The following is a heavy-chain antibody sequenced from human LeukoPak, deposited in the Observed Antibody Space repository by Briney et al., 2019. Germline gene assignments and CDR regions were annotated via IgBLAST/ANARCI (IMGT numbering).Heavy chain of an antibody. CDR1: GFTFSSYA. J-gene: IGHJ4*02. CDR3: ARDNYGAYDY. CDR2: ISYDGSNK. D-gene: IGHD4-17*01. Sequence: GGSLRLSCAASGFTFSSYAMHWVRQAPGKGLEWVAVISYDGSNKYYADSVKGRFTISRDNAKNTLYLQMNSLRAEDTAVYYCARDNYGAYDYWGQGTLVTVSS. V-gene: IGHV3-30-3*01.